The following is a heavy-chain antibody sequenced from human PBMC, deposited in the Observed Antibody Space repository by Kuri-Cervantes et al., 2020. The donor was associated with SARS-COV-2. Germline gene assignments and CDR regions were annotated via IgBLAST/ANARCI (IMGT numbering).Heavy chain of an antibody. Sequence: SETLSLTCTVSGGSISSYYWSWIRQPAGKGLEWIGRIYYSGSTNYTPSLKSRVTISVDTSKNQFSPKLSSVTAADTAVYYCARGITIFGVVMDLGWFDPWGQGTLVTVSS. J-gene: IGHJ5*02. CDR2: IYYSGST. V-gene: IGHV4-4*07. CDR3: ARGITIFGVVMDLGWFDP. CDR1: GGSISSYY. D-gene: IGHD3-3*01.